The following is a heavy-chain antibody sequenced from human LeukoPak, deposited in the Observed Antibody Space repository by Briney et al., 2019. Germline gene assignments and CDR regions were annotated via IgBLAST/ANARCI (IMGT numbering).Heavy chain of an antibody. V-gene: IGHV4-39*01. D-gene: IGHD3-10*01. J-gene: IGHJ4*02. CDR3: ARPASGVSRYFDY. CDR2: IYNSGST. CDR1: GGSISRSSYY. Sequence: SETLSLTCTVTGGSISRSSYYWGWTRQPPGKGREWIVSIYNSGSTYYNPSLKGRVTISVDTSKNQFSLRLSSVTAADTAVYYCARPASGVSRYFDYWGQGTLVTVSS.